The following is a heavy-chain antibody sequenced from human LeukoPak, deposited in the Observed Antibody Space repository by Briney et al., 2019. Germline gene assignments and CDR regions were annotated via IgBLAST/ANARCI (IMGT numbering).Heavy chain of an antibody. Sequence: GGSLRLSCAASGFTFSDYWMSWVRQAPGKGLEWVANIKQDESKKYYVDSVKGRFTISRDNAKKSLYLQMNNLRAEDTAVYYCARDGSSFDFWGQGSLVTVSS. J-gene: IGHJ4*02. CDR2: IKQDESKK. CDR1: GFTFSDYW. CDR3: ARDGSSFDF. V-gene: IGHV3-7*01. D-gene: IGHD2-15*01.